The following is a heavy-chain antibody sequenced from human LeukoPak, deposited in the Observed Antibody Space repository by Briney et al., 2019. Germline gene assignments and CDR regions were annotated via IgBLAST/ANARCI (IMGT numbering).Heavy chain of an antibody. V-gene: IGHV4-59*08. CDR3: ARRAAMGLSYYFDY. CDR2: IYYRGST. CDR1: GGSISSYY. J-gene: IGHJ4*02. Sequence: SETLSLTCTVSGGSISSYYWSWIRQPPGKGLGWIGYIYYRGSTNYNPSLKSRVTISVDTSKNQFSLKLTSVTAADTAVYYCARRAAMGLSYYFDYWGQGTLVTVSS. D-gene: IGHD5-18*01.